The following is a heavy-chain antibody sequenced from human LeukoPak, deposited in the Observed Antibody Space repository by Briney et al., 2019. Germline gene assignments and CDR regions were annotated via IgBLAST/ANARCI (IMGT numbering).Heavy chain of an antibody. CDR2: MYNSEST. J-gene: IGHJ6*03. Sequence: PSETLSLTCTVSGGSISSHHWSWIRQPPGKGLEWIGYMYNSESTNYNPSLKSRVTIPVDTSKNQFSLKLSSVTAADTAVYYCARMARPDPSYYYYYYMDVWGKGTTVTVSS. CDR3: ARMARPDPSYYYYYYMDV. CDR1: GGSISSHH. V-gene: IGHV4-59*11. D-gene: IGHD6-6*01.